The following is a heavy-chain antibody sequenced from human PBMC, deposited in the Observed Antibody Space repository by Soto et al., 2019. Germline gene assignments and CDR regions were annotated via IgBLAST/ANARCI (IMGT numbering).Heavy chain of an antibody. D-gene: IGHD6-13*01. CDR1: GFTFSSYA. CDR2: ISYDGSNK. CDR3: ARGAAAGRDAFDI. Sequence: PGGSLRLSCAASGFTFSSYAMHWVRQAPGKGLEWVAVISYDGSNKYYADSVKGRFTISRDNSKNTLYLQMNSLRAEDTAVYYCARGAAAGRDAFDIWGQGTIVTVSS. V-gene: IGHV3-30-3*01. J-gene: IGHJ3*02.